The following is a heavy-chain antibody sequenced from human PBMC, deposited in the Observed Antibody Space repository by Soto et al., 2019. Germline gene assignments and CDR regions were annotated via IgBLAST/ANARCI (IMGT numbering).Heavy chain of an antibody. CDR2: ISYDGSDK. V-gene: IGHV3-30*18. CDR1: GFTFSSYG. J-gene: IGHJ4*02. D-gene: IGHD3-10*01. Sequence: QVQLVESGGGVVQPGRSLRLSCAASGFTFSSYGMHWVRQAPGKGLEWVAVISYDGSDKYFADSVKGRFTISRDNSENTLYLQMNSLRAEDTAVYYCAKYQIRLGSGTLFECWGQGTLVTVSS. CDR3: AKYQIRLGSGTLFEC.